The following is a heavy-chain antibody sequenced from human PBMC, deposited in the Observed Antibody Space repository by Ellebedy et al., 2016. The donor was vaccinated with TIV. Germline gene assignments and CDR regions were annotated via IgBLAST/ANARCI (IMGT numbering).Heavy chain of an antibody. Sequence: MPSETLSLTCAVYGGSFSDYYWSWIRQPPGKGLEWIGEFIHSGGTNYNPSLKSRVTISVDTSKQQFSLKLISVTAADTAVYYCARWIVVAGGFDYWGQGTLVTVSS. CDR3: ARWIVVAGGFDY. J-gene: IGHJ4*02. V-gene: IGHV4-34*12. D-gene: IGHD6-19*01. CDR1: GGSFSDYY. CDR2: FIHSGGT.